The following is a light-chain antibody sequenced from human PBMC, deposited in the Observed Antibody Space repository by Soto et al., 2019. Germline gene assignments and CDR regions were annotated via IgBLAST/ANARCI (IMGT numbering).Light chain of an antibody. J-gene: IGKJ1*01. CDR3: QQYENYWT. CDR2: DAS. CDR1: QSISSW. Sequence: DIQMTQSPSTLSASVGDRVTITCRASQSISSWLAWYQQKPGKAPNLLIYDASSLESGVPSRFSGSGSGTEFTLTFSSMQPEDFGIDYCQQYENYWTFGQGTKVDIK. V-gene: IGKV1-5*01.